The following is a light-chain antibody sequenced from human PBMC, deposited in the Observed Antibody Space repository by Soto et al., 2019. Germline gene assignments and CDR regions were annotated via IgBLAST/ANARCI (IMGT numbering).Light chain of an antibody. Sequence: ELVMTQSPATLSVSPGQRATLSCRASQSVSSNLAWYQQKPGQAPRLLIYGASTRATGIPARFSGSGSGTDFTLTITRLQPDDFATYYCQHYNSFSRTFGQGTKVDI. CDR1: QSVSSN. CDR2: GAS. CDR3: QHYNSFSRT. V-gene: IGKV3-15*01. J-gene: IGKJ1*01.